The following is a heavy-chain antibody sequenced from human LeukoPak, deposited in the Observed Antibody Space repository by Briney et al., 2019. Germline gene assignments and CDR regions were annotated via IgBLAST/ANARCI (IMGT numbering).Heavy chain of an antibody. CDR1: GGSISSYY. CDR3: ATLRGSDWHFDY. CDR2: IYYSGST. J-gene: IGHJ4*02. V-gene: IGHV4-59*12. Sequence: SETLSLTCTVSGGSISSYYWSWIRQPPGKGLEWIGYIYYSGSTNYNPSLKSRVTISVDTSKNHFSLKVTSVTAADTAVHYCATLRGSDWHFDYWGQGTLVTVSS. D-gene: IGHD6-19*01.